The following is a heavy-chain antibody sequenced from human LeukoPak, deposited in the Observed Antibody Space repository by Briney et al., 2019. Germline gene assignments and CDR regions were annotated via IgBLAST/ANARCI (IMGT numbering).Heavy chain of an antibody. V-gene: IGHV1-18*01. CDR3: AGGVTIVRGTSKHFDY. J-gene: IGHJ4*02. CDR1: GYTFTSYG. D-gene: IGHD3-10*01. CDR2: ISPYNGNT. Sequence: GASVKVSCKASGYTFTSYGIGWVRQAPGQGLEWMGWISPYNGNTNYAQKLQGRVTLTTDTSTSTVYMELRSLRSDDTAVYYCAGGVTIVRGTSKHFDYWGQGTLVTVSS.